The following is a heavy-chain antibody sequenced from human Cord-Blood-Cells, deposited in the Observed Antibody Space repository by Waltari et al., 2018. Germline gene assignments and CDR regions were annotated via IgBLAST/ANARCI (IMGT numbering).Heavy chain of an antibody. Sequence: QVQLVQPGAEVKKPGSSVKVSCKASGGTFSSYAISWVRQAPGQGLDWMGGSIPMVGTGDDAKECQGRVTITVDEAASAGYMEVSRLRSGERAVYYCARAQGRSTTVTTAYYYDCGMDVWGRGTTVTVS. CDR3: ARAQGRSTTVTTAYYYDCGMDV. J-gene: IGHJ6*02. CDR2: SIPMVGTG. CDR1: GGTFSSYA. D-gene: IGHD4-17*01. V-gene: IGHV1-69*01.